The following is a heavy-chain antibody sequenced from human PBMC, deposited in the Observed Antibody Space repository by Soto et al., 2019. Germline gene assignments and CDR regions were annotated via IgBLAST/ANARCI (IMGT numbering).Heavy chain of an antibody. D-gene: IGHD1-1*01. CDR2: IIPIFGTA. J-gene: IGHJ6*02. Sequence: SVKVSCKASGGTFSSYAISWVRQAPGQGLEWMGGIIPIFGTANYAQKFQGRVTITADKSTSTAYMELSSLRSEDTAVYYCARQGGPTGTYYYYGMDVWGQGTTVTV. CDR1: GGTFSSYA. CDR3: ARQGGPTGTYYYYGMDV. V-gene: IGHV1-69*06.